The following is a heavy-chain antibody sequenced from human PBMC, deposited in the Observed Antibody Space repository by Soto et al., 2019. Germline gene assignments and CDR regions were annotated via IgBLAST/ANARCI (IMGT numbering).Heavy chain of an antibody. CDR2: ISYDGSNK. CDR3: AKDIVRYTYGACDN. J-gene: IGHJ4*02. Sequence: QVQLVESGGAVVQPGKSLRLSCAASGFTFSSYGMYWIRQAPGKGLEWVAAISYDGSNKFHADSVKGRVTISRDNSQNTLYLQMNSLSTEDTAVYYCAKDIVRYTYGACDNWGQGALVTVSS. CDR1: GFTFSSYG. D-gene: IGHD5-18*01. V-gene: IGHV3-30*18.